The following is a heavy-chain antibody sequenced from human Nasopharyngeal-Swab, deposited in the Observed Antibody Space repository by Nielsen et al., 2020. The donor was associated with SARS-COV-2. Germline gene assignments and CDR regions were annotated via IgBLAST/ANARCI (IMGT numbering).Heavy chain of an antibody. J-gene: IGHJ5*02. V-gene: IGHV3-30-3*01. CDR2: ISHDETNK. CDR3: VRDSRKYCRNIDCYMGNWFDP. Sequence: GESLKISCAASEFTLSSYAMHWVRQAPGKGLEWVAVISHDETNKDYADSVKGRFSVSRDNSKNTVYLQMSSLRSEDTAIYYCVRDSRKYCRNIDCYMGNWFDPWGQGTLVTVSS. D-gene: IGHD2-21*02. CDR1: EFTLSSYA.